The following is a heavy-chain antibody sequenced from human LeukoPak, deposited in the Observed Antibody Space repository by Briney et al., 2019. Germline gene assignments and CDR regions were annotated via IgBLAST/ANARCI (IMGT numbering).Heavy chain of an antibody. CDR1: GGSISSYY. V-gene: IGHV4-59*08. CDR3: ARRGSSSTGFDY. Sequence: PSETLSLTCTVSGGSISSYYWSWIRQPPGKGLEWIGYIYYSGSTNYNPSLKSRVTISVDTSKNQFSLKLSSVTAADTAVYYCARRGSSSTGFDYWGQGTLVTVSS. J-gene: IGHJ4*02. D-gene: IGHD2-2*01. CDR2: IYYSGST.